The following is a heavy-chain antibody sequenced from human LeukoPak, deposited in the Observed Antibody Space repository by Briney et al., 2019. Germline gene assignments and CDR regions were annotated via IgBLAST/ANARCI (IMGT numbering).Heavy chain of an antibody. CDR3: ATDRGDGYNFFDY. Sequence: GGSLRLSCAASGFTVTSYAMSWVRQAPGKGLEWVLDISGSGGGTYYANSVKSRFTISRDNSRNTLYLQMNSLRAEDTAVYYCATDRGDGYNFFDYWGQGTLVTVSS. CDR1: GFTVTSYA. V-gene: IGHV3-23*01. J-gene: IGHJ4*02. D-gene: IGHD5-24*01. CDR2: ISGSGGGT.